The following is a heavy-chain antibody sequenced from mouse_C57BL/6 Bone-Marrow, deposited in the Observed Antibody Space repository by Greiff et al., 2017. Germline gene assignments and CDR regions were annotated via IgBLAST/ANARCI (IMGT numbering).Heavy chain of an antibody. D-gene: IGHD1-1*01. CDR2: IDPTSGGT. CDR3: ARGTATVVADFDY. J-gene: IGHJ2*01. CDR1: GYTFTSYW. Sequence: QVQLQQPGAELVKPGASVKLSCKASGYTFTSYWMHWVKQRPGRGLEWIGRIDPTSGGTKYNEKFKSKATLTVDKPSSTAYMQLSSLTSKDSAVYYCARGTATVVADFDYWCQGTTLTVSS. V-gene: IGHV1-72*01.